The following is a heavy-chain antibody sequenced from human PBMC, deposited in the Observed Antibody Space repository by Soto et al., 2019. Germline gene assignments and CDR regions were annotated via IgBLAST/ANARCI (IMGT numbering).Heavy chain of an antibody. CDR1: GFTFDDYA. CDR3: AKDSCSSPSCYARDFDY. V-gene: IGHV3-9*01. D-gene: IGHD2-2*01. Sequence: EVQLVESGGGLVQPGRSLRLSCAASGFTFDDYAMHWVRQAPGKGLEWVSGISWNSGSIGYADSVKGRFTISRDNAKNSLYLQMNSRRAEDTAFYYCAKDSCSSPSCYARDFDYWGQGTLVTVSS. J-gene: IGHJ4*02. CDR2: ISWNSGSI.